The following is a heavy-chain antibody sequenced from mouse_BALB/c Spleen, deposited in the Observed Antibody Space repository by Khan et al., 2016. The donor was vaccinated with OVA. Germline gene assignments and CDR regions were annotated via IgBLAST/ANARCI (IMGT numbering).Heavy chain of an antibody. CDR2: IYPGGYFT. CDR1: GYTFTNYW. Sequence: QVQLQQSGGEVVRPGTSVKISCKASGYTFTNYWLGWVRQRPEHGLEWIGDIYPGGYFTNYNEQFKGKATLTVDTSTSTVNMHLSSLTSEDSAVYFCARWATWYFDVWGAGTTVTVSS. CDR3: ARWATWYFDV. V-gene: IGHV1-63*02. D-gene: IGHD3-1*01. J-gene: IGHJ1*01.